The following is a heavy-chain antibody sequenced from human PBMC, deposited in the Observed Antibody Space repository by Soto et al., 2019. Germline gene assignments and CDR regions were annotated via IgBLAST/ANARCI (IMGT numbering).Heavy chain of an antibody. CDR3: AREGLVFYYYYGMDV. CDR1: GFTFSSYE. Sequence: GSLRLSCAASGFTFSSYEMNWVRQAPGKGLEWVSYISSSGSTIYYADSVKGRFTISRDNAKNSLYMQMNSLRAEDTAVYYCAREGLVFYYYYGMDVWGQGTTVTVSS. D-gene: IGHD1-26*01. V-gene: IGHV3-48*03. CDR2: ISSSGSTI. J-gene: IGHJ6*02.